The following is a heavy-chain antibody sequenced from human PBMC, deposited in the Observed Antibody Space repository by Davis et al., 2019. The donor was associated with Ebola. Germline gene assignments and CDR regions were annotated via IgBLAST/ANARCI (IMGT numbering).Heavy chain of an antibody. CDR1: GYTFTSYD. V-gene: IGHV1-8*01. Sequence: ASVKFSCKASGYTFTSYDINWVRQATGQGLEWMGWMNPNSGNTGYAQKFQGRVTMTTDTSISTPYMELSRLRSDDTAIYYCAGHTDPRGYYSGLDVWGQGTAVTVSS. CDR3: AGHTDPRGYYSGLDV. CDR2: MNPNSGNT. J-gene: IGHJ6*02.